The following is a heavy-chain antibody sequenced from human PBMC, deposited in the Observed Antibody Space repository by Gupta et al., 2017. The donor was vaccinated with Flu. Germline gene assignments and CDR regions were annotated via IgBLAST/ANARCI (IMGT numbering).Heavy chain of an antibody. CDR1: GFTFSASA. J-gene: IGHJ4*02. D-gene: IGHD2-2*01. CDR3: TRGYCNSTSCYNFDY. CDR2: IRSKANSYAT. V-gene: IGHV3-73*02. Sequence: EVQLVESGGGLVPPGGSLRLSCAASGFTFSASAMHWVRQASGKGLEWVGRIRSKANSYATVYAASVKGRFTISRDDSKNTAYLQMNSLKIEDTAVYYCTRGYCNSTSCYNFDYWGQGTPVTVSS.